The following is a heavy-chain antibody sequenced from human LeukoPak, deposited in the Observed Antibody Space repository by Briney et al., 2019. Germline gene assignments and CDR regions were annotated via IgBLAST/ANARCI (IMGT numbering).Heavy chain of an antibody. V-gene: IGHV4-39*01. CDR2: IYYSGST. J-gene: IGHJ4*02. Sequence: SETLSLTCTVSGGSISSSSYYWGWIRQPPGKGLEWIGSIYYSGSTYYNPSLKSRVTISVDTSKNQFSLKLSSVTAADTAVYYCARHGLLWFGESTNFDYWGQGTLVTVSS. D-gene: IGHD3-10*01. CDR1: GGSISSSSYY. CDR3: ARHGLLWFGESTNFDY.